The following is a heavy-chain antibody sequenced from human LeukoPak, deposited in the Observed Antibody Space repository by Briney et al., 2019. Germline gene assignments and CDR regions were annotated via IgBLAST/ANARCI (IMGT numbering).Heavy chain of an antibody. Sequence: ASLKVSCKASGYTFVIYDIDWVRQAPGQRPEWMGWMNPNTGNTGYAPKFQGRVTMTRNTSISTAYMELKSLRSEDTAIYYCARGSGNYHGSLLFDPWGQGTLVTVSS. CDR1: GYTFVIYD. V-gene: IGHV1-8*01. J-gene: IGHJ5*02. D-gene: IGHD3-10*01. CDR2: MNPNTGNT. CDR3: ARGSGNYHGSLLFDP.